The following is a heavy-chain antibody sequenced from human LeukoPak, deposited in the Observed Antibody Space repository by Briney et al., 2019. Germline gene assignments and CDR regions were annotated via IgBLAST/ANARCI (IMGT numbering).Heavy chain of an antibody. Sequence: GESLKIFCRASGYSFTNYWIGWVRQMPGKGLEWMGIIYPGDSDTKYSPSFQGQVTISADKSINTAYLQWSSLKASDTAMYYCARPMLRGVPSHFGYWGQGTLVTVSS. CDR3: ARPMLRGVPSHFGY. CDR2: IYPGDSDT. J-gene: IGHJ4*02. V-gene: IGHV5-51*01. D-gene: IGHD3-10*01. CDR1: GYSFTNYW.